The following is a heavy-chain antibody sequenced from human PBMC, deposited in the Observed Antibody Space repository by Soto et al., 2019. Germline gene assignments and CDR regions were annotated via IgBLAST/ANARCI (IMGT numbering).Heavy chain of an antibody. Sequence: QVQLVQSGAEVKKPGSSVKVSCKASGGTFSSYTITWVRQAPGQGLEWLGRIIPIFGVTNYAQKFQDRVTIRADRSTTTAYMELRRLRSEDTAGYYCVRDWESTTKTWGFGYSWGQGTLVTVSS. CDR3: VRDWESTTKTWGFGYS. CDR1: GGTFSSYT. CDR2: IIPIFGVT. D-gene: IGHD1-1*01. J-gene: IGHJ4*02. V-gene: IGHV1-69*08.